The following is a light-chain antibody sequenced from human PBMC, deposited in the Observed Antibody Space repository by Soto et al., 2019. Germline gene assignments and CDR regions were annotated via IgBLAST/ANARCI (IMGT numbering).Light chain of an antibody. Sequence: QSALTQPPSVSGSPGQSITISCTGSSGDVGGCNHVSWYQQHPGTAPKLIIYDVSNRPSGVSNRFSGSKSGNTASLTISGLQAEDEADYYCSSYVSSSTLVFGGGTKLTVL. CDR2: DVS. CDR3: SSYVSSSTLV. J-gene: IGLJ2*01. V-gene: IGLV2-14*01. CDR1: SGDVGGCNH.